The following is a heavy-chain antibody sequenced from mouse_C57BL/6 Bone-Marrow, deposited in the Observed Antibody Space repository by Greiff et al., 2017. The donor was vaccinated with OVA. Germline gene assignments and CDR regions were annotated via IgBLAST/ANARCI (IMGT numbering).Heavy chain of an antibody. D-gene: IGHD2-12*01. Sequence: EVQRVESGGGLVQPGGSLKLSCAASGFTFSDYGMAWVRQAPRKGPEWVAFISNLAYSIYYADTVTGRFTISRENAKNTLYLEMSSLRSEDTAMYYCARRGDYSYWYFDVWGTGTTVTVSS. CDR1: GFTFSDYG. J-gene: IGHJ1*03. CDR3: ARRGDYSYWYFDV. V-gene: IGHV5-15*01. CDR2: ISNLAYSI.